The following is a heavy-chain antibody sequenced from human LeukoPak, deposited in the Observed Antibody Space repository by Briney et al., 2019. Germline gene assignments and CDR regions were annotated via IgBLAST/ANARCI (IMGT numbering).Heavy chain of an antibody. V-gene: IGHV4-34*01. D-gene: IGHD5-18*01. Sequence: SETLSLTCAVYGGSFSGYYWSWIRQPPGKGLEWIGEINHSGSTNYNPSLKSRVTISVDTSKNQFSLKLSSVTAADTAVYYCARGSGSYGFFDLWGQGALVTVS. CDR2: INHSGST. CDR3: ARGSGSYGFFDL. CDR1: GGSFSGYY. J-gene: IGHJ4*02.